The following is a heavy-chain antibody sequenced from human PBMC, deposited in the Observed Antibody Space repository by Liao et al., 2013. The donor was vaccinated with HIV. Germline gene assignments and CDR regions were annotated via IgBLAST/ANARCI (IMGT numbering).Heavy chain of an antibody. D-gene: IGHD3-10*01. Sequence: VQLQESGPGLVKPSETLSLTCTVSGASISSSYWSWIRQPAGKGLEWIGHISSSGSSNYNPSLKGRVTMSLDTSKNQFSLKLSSVSAADTAVYYCARDLFYYGSGPYPFDYWGRGTLVTVSS. CDR2: ISSSGSS. J-gene: IGHJ4*02. V-gene: IGHV4-4*07. CDR3: ARDLFYYGSGPYPFDY. CDR1: GASISSSY.